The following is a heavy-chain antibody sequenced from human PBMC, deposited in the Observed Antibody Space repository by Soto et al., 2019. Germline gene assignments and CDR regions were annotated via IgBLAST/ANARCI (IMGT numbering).Heavy chain of an antibody. D-gene: IGHD3-10*01. CDR2: IYYSGST. V-gene: IGHV4-30-4*01. CDR3: AGPSYGVLNY. J-gene: IGHJ4*02. Sequence: QVQLQESGPGLVKPEQTLSLTCTFSGASISNGYYYWSWIRQPPGKGLEWIGYIYYSGSTYDNPSLKSRVTISVDTSKNQFSLKLSSVPAADTAVYFCAGPSYGVLNYWGQGTLVTVSS. CDR1: GASISNGYYY.